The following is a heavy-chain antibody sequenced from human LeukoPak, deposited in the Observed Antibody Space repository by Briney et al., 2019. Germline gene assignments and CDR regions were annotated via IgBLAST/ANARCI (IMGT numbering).Heavy chain of an antibody. Sequence: PSETLSLTCAVYGGSFGAYYWSWIRQPPGKGLEWIGEINHSGSTNYNPSLKSRVTMSVDASKKQFSLKLTSVTAADTAVYYCALGGPQPFDPWGPGTLVTVSS. V-gene: IGHV4-34*01. CDR3: ALGGPQPFDP. CDR2: INHSGST. CDR1: GGSFGAYY. J-gene: IGHJ5*02.